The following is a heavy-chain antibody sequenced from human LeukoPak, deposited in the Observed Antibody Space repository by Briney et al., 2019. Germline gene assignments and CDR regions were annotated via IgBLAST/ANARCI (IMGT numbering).Heavy chain of an antibody. CDR1: GGSISSSSYY. V-gene: IGHV4-39*01. CDR3: ASQGPILNWFDP. J-gene: IGHJ5*02. CDR2: IYYSGST. Sequence: PSVTLSLTCTVSGGSISSSSYYWGWIRQPPGKGLEWIGSIYYSGSTYYNPSLKSRVTISVDTSKNQFSLKLSSVTAADTAVYYCASQGPILNWFDPWGQGTLVTVSS.